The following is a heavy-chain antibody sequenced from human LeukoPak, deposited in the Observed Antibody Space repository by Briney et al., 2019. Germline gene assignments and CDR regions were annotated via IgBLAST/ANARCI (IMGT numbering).Heavy chain of an antibody. CDR3: ARDLSGYSDCYFDY. CDR2: MNPSTGNT. Sequence: ASVKVSCKASGYTFASYINWVRQATGQGLEWLGWMNPSTGNTGFAQRFQGRVTMTKDTSISTAYMELSSLRSEDTAVYYCARDLSGYSDCYFDYWGQGTMVTVSS. V-gene: IGHV1-8*01. CDR1: GYTFASY. J-gene: IGHJ4*02. D-gene: IGHD3-3*01.